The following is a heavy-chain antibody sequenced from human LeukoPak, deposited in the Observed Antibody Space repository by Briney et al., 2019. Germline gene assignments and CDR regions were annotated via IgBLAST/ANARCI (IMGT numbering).Heavy chain of an antibody. J-gene: IGHJ3*02. CDR1: GGSISSYY. CDR3: ARGKTIGYSSSWYGRGVFDI. D-gene: IGHD6-13*01. CDR2: INHSGST. Sequence: SETLSLTCTVSGGSISSYYWTWIRRPPGKGLEWIGEINHSGSTNYNPSLKSRVTISVDTSKNQFSLKLSSVTAADTAVYYCARGKTIGYSSSWYGRGVFDIWGQGTMVTVSS. V-gene: IGHV4-34*01.